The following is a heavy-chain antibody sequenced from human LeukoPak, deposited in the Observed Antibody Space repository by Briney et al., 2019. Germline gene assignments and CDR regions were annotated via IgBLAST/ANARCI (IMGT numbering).Heavy chain of an antibody. J-gene: IGHJ4*02. CDR3: AREPPHSYGYVGAIDY. Sequence: PSETLSLTCTVSGGSISSGSYYWSWIRQPAGKGLEWIGYIYYSGSTNYNPSLKSRVTISVDTSKNQFSLKLSSVTAADTAVYYCAREPPHSYGYVGAIDYWGQGTLVTVSS. D-gene: IGHD5-18*01. CDR1: GGSISSGSYY. CDR2: IYYSGST. V-gene: IGHV4-61*10.